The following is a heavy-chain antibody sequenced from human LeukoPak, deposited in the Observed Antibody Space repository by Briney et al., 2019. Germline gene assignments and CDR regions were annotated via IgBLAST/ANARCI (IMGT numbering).Heavy chain of an antibody. D-gene: IGHD5-18*01. CDR1: GFTFSNYA. CDR3: TKGTTWLPFDY. CDR2: ISGSGGST. Sequence: PGGSLRLSCAASGFTFSNYAMSWARQAPGKGLEWVSAISGSGGSTYYADSVKGRFTISRDNSKNTLYLQMNSLRAEGTAVYYCTKGTTWLPFDYWGQGTLVTVSS. V-gene: IGHV3-23*01. J-gene: IGHJ4*02.